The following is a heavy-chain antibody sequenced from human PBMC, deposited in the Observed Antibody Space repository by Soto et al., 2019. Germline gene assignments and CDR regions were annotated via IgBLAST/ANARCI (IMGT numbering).Heavy chain of an antibody. CDR3: ASLKGLNEHEHPYYYGMDV. D-gene: IGHD1-1*01. CDR1: GFTFSNYE. V-gene: IGHV3-30-3*01. CDR2: ISYDGSNK. J-gene: IGHJ6*02. Sequence: GGSLRLSCAASGFTFSNYEFNWVRQAPGKGLEWVAVISYDGSNKYYADSVKGRFTISRDNSKNTLYLQMNSLRAEDTAVYYCASLKGLNEHEHPYYYGMDVWGQGTTVTVSS.